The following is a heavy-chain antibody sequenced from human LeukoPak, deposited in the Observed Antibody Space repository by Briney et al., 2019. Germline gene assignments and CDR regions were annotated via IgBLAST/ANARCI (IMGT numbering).Heavy chain of an antibody. Sequence: AGGSLRLSCAASGLTFSSYWMTWVRQTPGKGLEWVANIKQDGREKNYVDSVKGRFTISRDDAKNSLYLQINSLRAEDTAVYYCANVALLWFGELRRDYFDYWGQGTLVTVSS. CDR2: IKQDGREK. V-gene: IGHV3-7*03. CDR3: ANVALLWFGELRRDYFDY. D-gene: IGHD3-10*01. CDR1: GLTFSSYW. J-gene: IGHJ4*02.